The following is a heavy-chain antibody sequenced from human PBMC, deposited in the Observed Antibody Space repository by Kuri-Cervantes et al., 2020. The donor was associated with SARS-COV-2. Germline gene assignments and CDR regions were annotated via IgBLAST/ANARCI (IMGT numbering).Heavy chain of an antibody. CDR2: INPNSGGT. V-gene: IGHV1-2*02. CDR1: GYTFTGYY. CDR3: AFDYGDYDFRLY. J-gene: IGHJ4*02. Sequence: ASVKVSCKASGYTFTGYYMHWVRQAPGQGLEWMGWINPNSGGTNYAQKFQGRVTMTRDTSISTAYMELSRLRSEDTAVYYCAFDYGDYDFRLYWGQGTLVTVSS. D-gene: IGHD4-17*01.